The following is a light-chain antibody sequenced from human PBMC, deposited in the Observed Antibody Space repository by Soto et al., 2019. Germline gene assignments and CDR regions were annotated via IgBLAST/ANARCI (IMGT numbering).Light chain of an antibody. J-gene: IGLJ1*01. CDR2: GNT. V-gene: IGLV1-40*01. CDR3: QSHDSSLSGSYV. Sequence: QAVVTQPPSVSGAPGQRVTISCTGGSSNLGAGYDVHWYQQLPGTAPKLLIYGNTNRPSGVPDRFSGSKSGTSASLAITGLQAEDEADYYCQSHDSSLSGSYVFGTGTKLTVL. CDR1: SSNLGAGYD.